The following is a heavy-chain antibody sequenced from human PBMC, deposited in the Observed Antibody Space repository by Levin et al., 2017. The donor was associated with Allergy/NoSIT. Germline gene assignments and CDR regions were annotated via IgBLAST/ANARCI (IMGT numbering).Heavy chain of an antibody. D-gene: IGHD6-6*01. Sequence: PSETLSLTCTVSGGSISSGGYYWSWIRQHPVKGLEWIGYIYYSGNTYYNPSLKSRVTMSVDTSKNQFSLKLSALTAADTAVYYCATSAFRGMASRHYYKSYYIDVWGRGTTVTVSS. CDR3: ATSAFRGMASRHYYKSYYIDV. V-gene: IGHV4-31*03. CDR2: IYYSGNT. J-gene: IGHJ6*03. CDR1: GGSISSGGYY.